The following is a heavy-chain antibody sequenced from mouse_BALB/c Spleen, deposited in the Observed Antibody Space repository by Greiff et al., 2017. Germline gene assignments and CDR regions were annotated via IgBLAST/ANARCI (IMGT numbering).Heavy chain of an antibody. J-gene: IGHJ4*01. CDR3: TRGELGLRAMDY. Sequence: QVQLQQPGAELVKPGASVKLSCKASGYTFTSYWMHWVKQRPGKGLEWIGEINPSNGRTNYNEKFKSKATLTVDKSSSTAYMQLSSLTSEDSAVYFCTRGELGLRAMDYWGQGTSVTVSA. CDR1: GYTFTSYW. CDR2: INPSNGRT. V-gene: IGHV1S81*02. D-gene: IGHD3-1*01.